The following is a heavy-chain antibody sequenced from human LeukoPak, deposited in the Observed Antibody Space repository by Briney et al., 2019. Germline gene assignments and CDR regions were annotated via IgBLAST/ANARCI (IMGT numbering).Heavy chain of an antibody. CDR3: ASTSWFYFEY. V-gene: IGHV1-2*02. Sequence: ASVTVSCKASGYTFTGYYIHWVRQAPGQGLEWTGWINPNSGGTNYAQKFQGRVTMTRDTSISTAYMELSRLKSDDTAVYYCASTSWFYFEYWGQGTLVTVSS. CDR2: INPNSGGT. CDR1: GYTFTGYY. J-gene: IGHJ4*02. D-gene: IGHD2-2*01.